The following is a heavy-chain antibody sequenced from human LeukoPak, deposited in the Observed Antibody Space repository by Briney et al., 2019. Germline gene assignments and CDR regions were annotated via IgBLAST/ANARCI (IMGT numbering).Heavy chain of an antibody. Sequence: ASVKVSCKASGYTFTGYYMHWVRQAPGQGLEWMGWINPNSGGTNYAQKFQGRVTMTRDTSISTAYMELSRLRSDDTAVYYCAREDSSSSPYYLDYWGQGTLVTVSS. D-gene: IGHD6-6*01. CDR1: GYTFTGYY. CDR3: AREDSSSSPYYLDY. V-gene: IGHV1-2*02. J-gene: IGHJ4*02. CDR2: INPNSGGT.